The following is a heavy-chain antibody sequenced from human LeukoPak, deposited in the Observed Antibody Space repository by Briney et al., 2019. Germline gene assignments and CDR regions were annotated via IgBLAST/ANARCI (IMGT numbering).Heavy chain of an antibody. CDR3: AKGGSRVGATCHY. J-gene: IGHJ4*02. Sequence: PGGSLRLSCAASGFSFTSYGMSWVRQAPGKGLEWVSAINGSGLSIYYADSVKGRFTISRDNSKNTLYLQMNSLRAEDTAVYYCAKGGSRVGATCHYWGQGTLVTVSS. D-gene: IGHD1-26*01. CDR1: GFSFTSYG. CDR2: INGSGLSI. V-gene: IGHV3-23*01.